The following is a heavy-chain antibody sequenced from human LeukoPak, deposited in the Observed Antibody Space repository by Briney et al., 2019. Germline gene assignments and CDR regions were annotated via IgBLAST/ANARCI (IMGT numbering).Heavy chain of an antibody. J-gene: IGHJ4*02. Sequence: GGSLRLSCAASGFTFNTYAMSWVRQAPGKGLEWVSAISTGGVNTYYTDAVKGRFTISRDNSKNTLYLQMNSLRAEDTAVYYCAKDQGRWSPVVPAALPDDWGQGTLVTVSS. CDR2: ISTGGVNT. D-gene: IGHD2-2*01. CDR3: AKDQGRWSPVVPAALPDD. V-gene: IGHV3-23*01. CDR1: GFTFNTYA.